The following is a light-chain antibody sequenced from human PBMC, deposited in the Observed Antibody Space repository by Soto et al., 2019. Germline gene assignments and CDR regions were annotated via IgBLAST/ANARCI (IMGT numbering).Light chain of an antibody. CDR2: GAS. CDR3: QQYGSSPPHLGLRWT. Sequence: EMVLTQSPGTLSLSPGERATLSCRASQSVSSSYLAWYKQKRGQAPRLLIYGASSRATGIPDRFSGSGSGTDFTLAISRLEPEDFAVYYCQQYGSSPPHLGLRWTFGQGTKVEIK. J-gene: IGKJ1*01. V-gene: IGKV3-20*01. CDR1: QSVSSSY.